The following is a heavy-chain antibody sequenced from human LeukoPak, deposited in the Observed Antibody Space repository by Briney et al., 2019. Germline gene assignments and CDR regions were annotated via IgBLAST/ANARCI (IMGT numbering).Heavy chain of an antibody. Sequence: GGSLRLSCAASGFTVSSNYMSWVRQAPGKGLEWVSVIYSGGSTYYADSVKGRFTISRDNSKNTLYLQMNSLRAEDTAVYYCAKGQSIAAAGTMDYWGQGTLVTVSS. J-gene: IGHJ4*02. CDR2: IYSGGST. D-gene: IGHD6-13*01. CDR3: AKGQSIAAAGTMDY. CDR1: GFTVSSNY. V-gene: IGHV3-53*05.